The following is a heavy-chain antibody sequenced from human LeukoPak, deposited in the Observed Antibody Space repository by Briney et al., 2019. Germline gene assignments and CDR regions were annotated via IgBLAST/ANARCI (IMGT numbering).Heavy chain of an antibody. CDR1: GGSISSYY. CDR2: IYYSGST. V-gene: IGHV4-59*01. Sequence: SETLSLTCTVSGGSISSYYWSWIRQPPGKGLEWIGYIYYSGSTNYNPSLKSRVTISVDTSKNQFSLKLSSVTAADTAVYYCARYSYDLWSGYNIDYWGQGTLVTVSS. CDR3: ARYSYDLWSGYNIDY. J-gene: IGHJ4*02. D-gene: IGHD3-3*01.